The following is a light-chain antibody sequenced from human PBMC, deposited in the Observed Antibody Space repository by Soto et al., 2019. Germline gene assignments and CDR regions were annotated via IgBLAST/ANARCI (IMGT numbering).Light chain of an antibody. CDR1: QSLSNNY. CDR3: QQYGSSPVT. Sequence: EIVLTQSPGALSLSPGERATLSCRASQSLSNNYLAWYQQKPGQAPRLLIYGASTRATGIPDSFSGSGSGTDFTLTISRLEAEDFAVYYCQQYGSSPVTFGGGTKVEIK. V-gene: IGKV3-20*01. CDR2: GAS. J-gene: IGKJ4*01.